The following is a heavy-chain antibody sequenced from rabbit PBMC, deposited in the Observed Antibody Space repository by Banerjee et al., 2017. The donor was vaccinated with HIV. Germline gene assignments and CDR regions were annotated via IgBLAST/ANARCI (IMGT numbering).Heavy chain of an antibody. CDR3: ARNPGGNLGTRLDL. D-gene: IGHD7-1*01. Sequence: QEQLEESGGGLVKPGGTLTLTCEASGFTFSSYWMCWVRQAPGKGLEWIACINTISGDTVYATWAKGRFTISKTSSTTVTLQMTSLAAADTATYFCARNPGGNLGTRLDLWGQGTLVTVS. V-gene: IGHV1S45*01. CDR2: INTISGDT. J-gene: IGHJ3*01. CDR1: GFTFSSYW.